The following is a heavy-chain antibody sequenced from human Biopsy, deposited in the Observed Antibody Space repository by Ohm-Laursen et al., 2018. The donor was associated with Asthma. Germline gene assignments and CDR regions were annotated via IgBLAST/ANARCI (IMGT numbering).Heavy chain of an antibody. J-gene: IGHJ4*02. V-gene: IGHV3-23*01. CDR2: IGVAGTP. CDR1: GFTFSTYG. Sequence: SLRLSCAASGFTFSTYGMHWVRQAPGKGLEWVAAIGVAGTPYYAEFVKGRFTISRDNSQSTLFLQINSLSAEDTAVYYCANTNRRSLTNRMAVSYFDNWGQGTLVTVSS. CDR3: ANTNRRSLTNRMAVSYFDN. D-gene: IGHD2-8*01.